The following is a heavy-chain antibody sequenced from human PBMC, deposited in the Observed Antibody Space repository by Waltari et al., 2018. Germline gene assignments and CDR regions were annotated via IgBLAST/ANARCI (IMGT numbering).Heavy chain of an antibody. CDR2: VYTGGSI. CDR3: ARGRITNSNSFDP. V-gene: IGHV4-61*02. CDR1: GDSISRDTYW. D-gene: IGHD7-27*01. J-gene: IGHJ5*02. Sequence: QVQLQESGPGLVAPSQTLSLTCTVFGDSISRDTYWWAWIRQPAGKGLACIGRVYTGGSIDYNPSLRSRLTSSVDSPKNHFSLKLTSGTAADTTVYYCARGRITNSNSFDPWGQVTLVIFSS.